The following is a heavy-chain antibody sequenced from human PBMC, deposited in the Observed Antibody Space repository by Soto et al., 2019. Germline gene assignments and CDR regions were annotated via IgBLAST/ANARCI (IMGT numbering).Heavy chain of an antibody. Sequence: EVHLVESGGAVVQPGGSLRLSCSASGFSFDDYTVHWVRQAPGKGLEWVSLITWNNGSTYYADSVKGRFTISRDNSRNSLYLQMSSLRTEDTALHYCARDTGPRPRYYYYFYGMDVWGQGTTVTVSS. CDR1: GFSFDDYT. D-gene: IGHD6-6*01. CDR2: ITWNNGST. J-gene: IGHJ6*02. V-gene: IGHV3-43*01. CDR3: ARDTGPRPRYYYYFYGMDV.